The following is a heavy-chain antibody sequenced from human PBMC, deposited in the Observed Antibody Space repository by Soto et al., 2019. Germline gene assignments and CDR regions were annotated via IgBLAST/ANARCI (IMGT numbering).Heavy chain of an antibody. CDR3: ATYWGTESHTFWFDL. D-gene: IGHD3-16*01. V-gene: IGHV1-2*02. CDR2: INPNSGGT. Sequence: ASVKVSCKASGYTFTAYYMHWLRQAPGQGLEWMGWINPNSGGTKYAQKFQGRVTMTNDTSISTAYMELSRLGSDDTAIYYCATYWGTESHTFWFDLWGRGAQVTVSS. J-gene: IGHJ5*02. CDR1: GYTFTAYY.